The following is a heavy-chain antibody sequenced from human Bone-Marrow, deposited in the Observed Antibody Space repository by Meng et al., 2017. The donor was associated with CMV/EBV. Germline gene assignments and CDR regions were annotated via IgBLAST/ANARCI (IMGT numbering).Heavy chain of an antibody. D-gene: IGHD3-10*01. CDR3: ARMFFYGSRSSVDAFDF. Sequence: GGSLRLSCAASGFTFSIYWMHWVRQAPGKGLVWVSRINSDETTTSYADSVKGRFTISRDNAKNTVYLQMNSLRAEDTAVYYCARMFFYGSRSSVDAFDFWGQGTMVTVSS. CDR2: INSDETTT. V-gene: IGHV3-74*01. J-gene: IGHJ3*01. CDR1: GFTFSIYW.